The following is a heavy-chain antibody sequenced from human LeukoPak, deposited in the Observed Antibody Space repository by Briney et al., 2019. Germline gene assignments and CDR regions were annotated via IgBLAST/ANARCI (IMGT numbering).Heavy chain of an antibody. D-gene: IGHD1/OR15-1a*01. CDR1: GGSISSDY. V-gene: IGHV4-59*08. CDR2: IYYSGRT. J-gene: IGHJ5*02. Sequence: SETLSLTCTVSGGSISSDYWSWIRQPPGKGLEWIGYIYYSGRTYYNPSLKSRITISVDTSKNHLSLNLRSVTAADTAVYYCAIRAREQRDSSPGNWLDPWGQGTLVTVSS. CDR3: AIRAREQRDSSPGNWLDP.